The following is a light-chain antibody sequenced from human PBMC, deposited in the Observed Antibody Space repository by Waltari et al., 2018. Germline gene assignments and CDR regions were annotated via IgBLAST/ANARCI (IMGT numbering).Light chain of an antibody. CDR3: HVWDNISAQEV. V-gene: IGLV3-21*02. CDR2: DDH. Sequence: IGSKGVHWYQQRPGQAHLLVVYDDHNRPSGIPERFAGSNSGDTATLTISRVEAGDEADYYCHVWDNISAQEVFSGGTKLTVL. J-gene: IGLJ2*01. CDR1: IGSKG.